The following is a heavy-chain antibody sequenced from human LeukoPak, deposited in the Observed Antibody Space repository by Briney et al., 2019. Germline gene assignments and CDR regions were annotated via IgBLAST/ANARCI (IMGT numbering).Heavy chain of an antibody. J-gene: IGHJ4*02. CDR1: GFTFDNYA. CDR3: AKVRGTYSSGYFFDY. Sequence: GRSLGLSCAASGFTFDNYAMHWVRQAPGRGLEWLSIISWNSGYIGYAESVKGRHTISRDNAKKTLDWQMNSIRAEDTAFYYCAKVRGTYSSGYFFDYWGQGTLVTVSS. V-gene: IGHV3-9*01. D-gene: IGHD6-19*01. CDR2: ISWNSGYI.